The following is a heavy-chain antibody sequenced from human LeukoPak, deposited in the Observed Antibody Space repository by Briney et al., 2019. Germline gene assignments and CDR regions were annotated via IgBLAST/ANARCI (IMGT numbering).Heavy chain of an antibody. CDR2: ITGSGAST. D-gene: IGHD5-12*01. Sequence: GASLRLSCAASGFTFSSCAMSWVRQAPGKGLEWVSAITGSGASTFYADSVKGRFTISRDNSKNTLYLQMNSLRDEDTAVYYCAKRGDIVAAFDYWGQGTLVTVSS. V-gene: IGHV3-23*01. CDR1: GFTFSSCA. CDR3: AKRGDIVAAFDY. J-gene: IGHJ4*02.